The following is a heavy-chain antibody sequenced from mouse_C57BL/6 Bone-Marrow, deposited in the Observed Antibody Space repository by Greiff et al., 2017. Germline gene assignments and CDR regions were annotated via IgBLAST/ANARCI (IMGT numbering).Heavy chain of an antibody. CDR2: INPNNGGT. D-gene: IGHD3-2*02. V-gene: IGHV1-26*01. Sequence: VQLQQSGPELVKPGASVKISCKASGYTFTDYYMNWVKQSHGKSLEWIGDINPNNGGTSYNQKFKGKATLTVDKSSSTAYMELRSLTSEDSAVYYCARRTAQATYYYAMDYWGQGTSVTVSS. CDR1: GYTFTDYY. CDR3: ARRTAQATYYYAMDY. J-gene: IGHJ4*01.